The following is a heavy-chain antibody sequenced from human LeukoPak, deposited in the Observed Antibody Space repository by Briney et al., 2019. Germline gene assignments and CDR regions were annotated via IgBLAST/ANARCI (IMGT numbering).Heavy chain of an antibody. V-gene: IGHV4-38-2*01. CDR1: GYSISSGYY. D-gene: IGHD5-18*01. CDR3: ARHVRGYSSSQDY. J-gene: IGHJ4*02. CDR2: IYHSGST. Sequence: SETLSLTCAVSGYSISSGYYWGWIRQPPGKGLEWIGSIYHSGSTYYNPSLKSRVTISVDTSKNQFSLKLSSVTAADTAAYYCARHVRGYSSSQDYWGQGTLVTVSS.